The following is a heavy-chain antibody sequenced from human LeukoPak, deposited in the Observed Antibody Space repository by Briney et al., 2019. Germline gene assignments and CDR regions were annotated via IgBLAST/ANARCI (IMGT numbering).Heavy chain of an antibody. CDR2: IGTQDDT. CDR1: GFTLRKYD. D-gene: IGHD2-8*02. V-gene: IGHV3-13*01. CDR3: ARGRFVLVPSLERWYFDL. Sequence: GGSLRLSSTASGFTLRKYDMHSVPENTEKGLEWGSGIGTQDDTFYPDSVKGRFTISRENAKNSFYLQMNSLRAGDTAVYYCARGRFVLVPSLERWYFDLWGRGTLVTVSS. J-gene: IGHJ2*01.